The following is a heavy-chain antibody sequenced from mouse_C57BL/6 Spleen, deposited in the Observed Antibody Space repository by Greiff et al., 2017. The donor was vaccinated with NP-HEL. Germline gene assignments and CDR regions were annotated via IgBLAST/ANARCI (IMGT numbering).Heavy chain of an antibody. CDR1: GYTFTSYW. V-gene: IGHV1-64*01. CDR3: ARRDYSNPYYAMDY. J-gene: IGHJ4*01. Sequence: QVQLQQPGAELVKPGASVKLSCKASGYTFTSYWMHWVKQRPGQGLEWIGMIHPNSGSTNYNEKFKSKATLTVDKSSSTAYMQLSSLTSEDSAVYYCARRDYSNPYYAMDYWGQGTSVTVSS. D-gene: IGHD2-5*01. CDR2: IHPNSGST.